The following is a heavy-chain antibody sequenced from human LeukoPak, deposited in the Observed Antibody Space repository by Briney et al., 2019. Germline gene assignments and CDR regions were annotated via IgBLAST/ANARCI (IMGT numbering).Heavy chain of an antibody. CDR3: ARATDFWSGSGSYYMDV. J-gene: IGHJ6*03. CDR2: ISSSSSTI. V-gene: IGHV3-48*01. D-gene: IGHD3-3*01. CDR1: GFTFSSYS. Sequence: GGSLSLSCAASGFTFSSYSMNWVRQAPGKGLEWVSYISSSSSTIYYADSVKGRFTISRDNAKNSLYLQTNSLRAEDTAVYYCARATDFWSGSGSYYMDVWGKGTTVTVSS.